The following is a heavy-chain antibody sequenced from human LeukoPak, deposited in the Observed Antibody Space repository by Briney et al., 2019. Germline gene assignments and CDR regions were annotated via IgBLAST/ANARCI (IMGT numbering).Heavy chain of an antibody. D-gene: IGHD4-17*01. J-gene: IGHJ6*03. V-gene: IGHV3-7*01. CDR1: GFTFSSYW. Sequence: GGSLRLSCAASGFTFSSYWMSWVRQAPGKGLEWVAHIKQDGSEKYYVDSVKGRFTISRDNAKNSLYLQMNSLRAEDTAVYYCARDLGDYGLFSYYYYYYMDVWGKGTTVTVSS. CDR3: ARDLGDYGLFSYYYYYYMDV. CDR2: IKQDGSEK.